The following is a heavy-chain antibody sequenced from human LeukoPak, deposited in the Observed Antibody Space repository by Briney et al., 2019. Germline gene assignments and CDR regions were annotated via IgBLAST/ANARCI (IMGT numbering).Heavy chain of an antibody. V-gene: IGHV3-23*01. CDR3: AKWGDYDILTGYYVSDF. D-gene: IGHD3-9*01. J-gene: IGHJ4*02. CDR2: ITGSGDTT. Sequence: PGASLRLSCGASGFIFRNYAMSWVRQAPGKGLEWVSAITGSGDTTYYADSVKGRFTISRDDSKNTLYVEMNTLRAEDTAVYCCAKWGDYDILTGYYVSDFWGQGTLVTVSS. CDR1: GFIFRNYA.